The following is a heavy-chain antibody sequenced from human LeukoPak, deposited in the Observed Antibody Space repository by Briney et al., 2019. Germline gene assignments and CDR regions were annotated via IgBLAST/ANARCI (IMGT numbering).Heavy chain of an antibody. Sequence: SETLSLTCTVSDVSISSSSYYWGWIRQPPGKGLEWIGSIYYSGSTCYNPSLKSRVSISVDTSKNQFSLKLSSVTAADTAVYYCARGPAVITTRYFDYWGQGTLVTVSS. CDR2: IYYSGST. J-gene: IGHJ4*02. D-gene: IGHD3-16*01. CDR3: ARGPAVITTRYFDY. CDR1: DVSISSSSYY. V-gene: IGHV4-39*01.